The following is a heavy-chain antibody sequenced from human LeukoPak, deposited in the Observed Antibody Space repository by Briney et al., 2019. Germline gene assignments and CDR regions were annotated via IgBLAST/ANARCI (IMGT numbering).Heavy chain of an antibody. CDR2: INHSGST. J-gene: IGHJ4*02. Sequence: TPSETLSLTCAVYGGSFSGYYWSWIRQPPGKGLEWIGEINHSGSTNYNPSLKSRVTISVDTSKNQFSLKLSSVTAADTAVYYCARVRSPRAGIPFDYWGQGTLVTVSS. D-gene: IGHD1-1*01. CDR1: GGSFSGYY. CDR3: ARVRSPRAGIPFDY. V-gene: IGHV4-34*01.